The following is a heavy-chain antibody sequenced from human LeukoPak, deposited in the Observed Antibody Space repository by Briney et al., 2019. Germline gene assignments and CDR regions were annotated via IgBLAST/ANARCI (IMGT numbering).Heavy chain of an antibody. D-gene: IGHD1-26*01. J-gene: IGHJ3*02. CDR2: ISAYNGNT. V-gene: IGHV1-18*01. Sequence: ASVKVSCKASGYTFTSYGISWVRQAPGQGLEWMGWISAYNGNTNYAQKLQGRVTMTTDTSTSTAYMELRSLRSDDTAVYYCARDRGAGGAHDAFDIWGQGTMVTVSS. CDR1: GYTFTSYG. CDR3: ARDRGAGGAHDAFDI.